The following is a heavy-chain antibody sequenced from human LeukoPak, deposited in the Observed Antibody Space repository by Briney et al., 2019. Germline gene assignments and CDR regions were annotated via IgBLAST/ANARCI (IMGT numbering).Heavy chain of an antibody. Sequence: SQTLSLTCTVSGGSISSDDHYWSWIRQPPGKGLGWVGYIYYSGSTYYNPSLKSRVSFSVDTSKSQFSLKLTSVTAADTAVYYCARETYSDFCRWFDPWGQGTLVTVSS. J-gene: IGHJ5*02. CDR2: IYYSGST. D-gene: IGHD3-3*01. V-gene: IGHV4-30-4*08. CDR1: GGSISSDDHY. CDR3: ARETYSDFCRWFDP.